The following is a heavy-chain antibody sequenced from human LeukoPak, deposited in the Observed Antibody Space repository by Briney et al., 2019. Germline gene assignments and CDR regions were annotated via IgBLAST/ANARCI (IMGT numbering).Heavy chain of an antibody. CDR1: GFSFNNYA. CDR2: ISGSGGST. V-gene: IGHV3-23*01. CDR3: AKDATYYYDSSGYYPLDY. Sequence: GGSLRPSCAASGFSFNNYAMYWVRQAPGKGLEWVSAISGSGGSTYYADSVKGRFTISRDNSKNTLYLQMNSLRAEDTAVYYCAKDATYYYDSSGYYPLDYWGQGTLVTVSS. D-gene: IGHD3-22*01. J-gene: IGHJ4*02.